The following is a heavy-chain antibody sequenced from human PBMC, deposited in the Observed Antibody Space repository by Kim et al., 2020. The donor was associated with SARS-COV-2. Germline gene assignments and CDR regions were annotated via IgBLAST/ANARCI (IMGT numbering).Heavy chain of an antibody. Sequence: GGSLRLSCAASGFTFSSYAMHWVRQAPGKGLEWVAVISYDGSNKYYADSVKGRFTISRDNSKNTLYLQMNSLRAEDTAVYYCARGFGRGTNYYFDYWGQGTLVTVSS. CDR2: ISYDGSNK. CDR1: GFTFSSYA. V-gene: IGHV3-30*04. D-gene: IGHD2-2*01. J-gene: IGHJ4*02. CDR3: ARGFGRGTNYYFDY.